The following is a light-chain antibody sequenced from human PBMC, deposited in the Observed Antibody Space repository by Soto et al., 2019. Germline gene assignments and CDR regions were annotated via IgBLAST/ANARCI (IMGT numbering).Light chain of an antibody. J-gene: IGLJ1*01. CDR3: SSYTSSSTFYV. Sequence: QSALTQPASVSGSPGQSITISCTANSNDVGSYNYVSWYQQHPGKAPQLMIYDVTNRPSVVSNRFSGSKSGNTASLTISGLQAEDEADYYCSSYTSSSTFYVFGTGTKVTVL. CDR2: DVT. CDR1: SNDVGSYNY. V-gene: IGLV2-14*03.